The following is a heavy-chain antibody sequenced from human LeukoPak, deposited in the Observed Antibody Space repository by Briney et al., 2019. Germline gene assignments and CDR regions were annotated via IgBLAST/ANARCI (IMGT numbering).Heavy chain of an antibody. V-gene: IGHV3-33*03. Sequence: GGSLRLSCVASGFTFSNFGMHWVRQTPGNGLEWVAVIWSDGSHKYYDDSVKGRFTISRDNSQNTVYLQMNSLRAADTSIYFCAKDANDFGDSYSDSWGQGTLVTVSS. CDR2: IWSDGSHK. D-gene: IGHD4-17*01. J-gene: IGHJ5*01. CDR3: AKDANDFGDSYSDS. CDR1: GFTFSNFG.